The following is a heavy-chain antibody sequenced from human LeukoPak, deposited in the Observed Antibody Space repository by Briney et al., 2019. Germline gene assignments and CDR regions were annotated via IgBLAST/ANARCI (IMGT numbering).Heavy chain of an antibody. Sequence: ASVKVSCKASGYTFTSYGISWVRQAPGQGLEWMGWISAYNGNTNYAQKLQGRVTMTTDTSTSTAYMELRSLRSDETAVYYCARDRANVLRFLEWLLTFDYWGQGTLVTVSS. CDR2: ISAYNGNT. CDR3: ARDRANVLRFLEWLLTFDY. D-gene: IGHD3-3*01. J-gene: IGHJ4*02. CDR1: GYTFTSYG. V-gene: IGHV1-18*01.